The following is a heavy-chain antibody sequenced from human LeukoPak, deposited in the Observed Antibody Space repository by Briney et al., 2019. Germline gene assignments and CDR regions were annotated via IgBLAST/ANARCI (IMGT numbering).Heavy chain of an antibody. CDR2: ISSGSSYI. CDR3: ARDGIAVAATDYFDY. J-gene: IGHJ4*02. V-gene: IGHV3-21*01. Sequence: GGSLRLSCAASGFTFSTYTMNWVRQAPGKGLEWVSSISSGSSYIYYADSVKGRFTISRDNSKNTLYLQMNSLRAEDTAVYYCARDGIAVAATDYFDYWGQGTLVTVSS. CDR1: GFTFSTYT. D-gene: IGHD6-19*01.